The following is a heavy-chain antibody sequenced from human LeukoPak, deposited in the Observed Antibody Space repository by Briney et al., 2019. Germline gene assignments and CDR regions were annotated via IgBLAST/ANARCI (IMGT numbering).Heavy chain of an antibody. V-gene: IGHV3-48*04. Sequence: GRSLRLFCAPSEFTFVRYSMNWVRQAPGKGLEWVSYISSSSFKIGYADSVKGRFTISRDNSKNSLYLQMDSLRVEDTAVYYCVRDPSYGSSWYYYMDVWGKGTTVTVSS. D-gene: IGHD6-13*01. CDR2: ISSSSFKI. CDR3: VRDPSYGSSWYYYMDV. J-gene: IGHJ6*03. CDR1: EFTFVRYS.